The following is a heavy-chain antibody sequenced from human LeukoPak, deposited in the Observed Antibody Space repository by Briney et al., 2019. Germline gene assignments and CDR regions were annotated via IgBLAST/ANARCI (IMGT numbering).Heavy chain of an antibody. D-gene: IGHD3-10*01. CDR1: GFTFSSYA. V-gene: IGHV3-23*01. CDR2: ISGGGGST. CDR3: AKDTGLLWFGEA. J-gene: IGHJ4*02. Sequence: GGSLRLSCAASGFTFSSYAMSWVRQAPGKGLEWVSAISGGGGSTYYADSVKGRFTISRDNSKNTLYVQMNSLRAEDTAVYYCAKDTGLLWFGEAWGQGTLVTVFS.